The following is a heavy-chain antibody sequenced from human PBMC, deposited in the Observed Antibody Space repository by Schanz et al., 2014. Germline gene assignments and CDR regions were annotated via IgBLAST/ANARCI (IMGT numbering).Heavy chain of an antibody. J-gene: IGHJ1*01. Sequence: QVLLVQSGAEVKKPGASVKVSCKASGYRFIGYSVHWVRQAPGQGLEWMGWISDYNADTKYAQKVQGRITMTTDTSTSTAYMELRSLRSDDTAVYYCAGATYSSSWYGGSEYFQHWGQGTLVTVSS. CDR2: ISDYNADT. CDR3: AGATYSSSWYGGSEYFQH. D-gene: IGHD6-13*01. V-gene: IGHV1-18*04. CDR1: GYRFIGYS.